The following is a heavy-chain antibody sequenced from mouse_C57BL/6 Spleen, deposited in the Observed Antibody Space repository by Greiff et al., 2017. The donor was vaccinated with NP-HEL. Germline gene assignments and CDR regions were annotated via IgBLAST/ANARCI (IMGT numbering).Heavy chain of an antibody. Sequence: VQLQESGPELVKPGASVKISCKASGYAFSSSWMNWVKQRPGKGLEWIGRIYPGDGDTNYNQKFKGKAILTADKSSSTAYMELRSLTSEDSAVYYCTRSSWDKYFDYWGQGTTLTVSS. V-gene: IGHV1-82*01. CDR1: GYAFSSSW. CDR2: IYPGDGDT. J-gene: IGHJ2*01. CDR3: TRSSWDKYFDY. D-gene: IGHD4-1*01.